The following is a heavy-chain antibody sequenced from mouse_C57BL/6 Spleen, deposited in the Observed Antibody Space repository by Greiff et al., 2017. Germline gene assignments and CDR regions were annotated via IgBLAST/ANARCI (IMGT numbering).Heavy chain of an antibody. J-gene: IGHJ2*01. CDR1: GYTFTDYY. Sequence: VQLQQSGPELVKPGASVKISCKASGYTFTDYYMTWVKQSHGKSLEWIGDINPNNGGTSYNQKFKGKATLTVAKSSSTAYMELRSLTEEDSAFYYGARRDYYGSSYGYWGQGTTLTVSS. CDR3: ARRDYYGSSYGY. D-gene: IGHD1-1*01. CDR2: INPNNGGT. V-gene: IGHV1-26*01.